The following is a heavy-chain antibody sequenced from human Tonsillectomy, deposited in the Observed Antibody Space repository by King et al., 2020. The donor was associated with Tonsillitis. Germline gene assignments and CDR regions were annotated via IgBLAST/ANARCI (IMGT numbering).Heavy chain of an antibody. V-gene: IGHV3-33*01. D-gene: IGHD1-26*01. J-gene: IGHJ4*02. CDR3: ARDRGEWELLGYYFDY. CDR2: IWYDGSNK. CDR1: GFTFSSYG. Sequence: VQLVESGGGVVQPGRSLRLSCSASGFTFSSYGMHWVRQAPGKGLEWVAVIWYDGSNKYYADSVKGRFTISRDNSKNTLYLQMNSLRAEDTAVYYCARDRGEWELLGYYFDYWAREPWSPSPQ.